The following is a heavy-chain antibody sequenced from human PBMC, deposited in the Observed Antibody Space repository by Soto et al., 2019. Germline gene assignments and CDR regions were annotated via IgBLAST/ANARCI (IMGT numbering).Heavy chain of an antibody. J-gene: IGHJ4*02. CDR3: ARYHANDHRTKLDQTRPIDY. CDR2: ISAYNGNT. V-gene: IGHV1-18*01. D-gene: IGHD1-1*01. Sequence: ASVKVSCKASGYTFTSYGMSWVRQAPGQGLEWMGWISAYNGNTNYAQKLQGRVTMTTDTSTSTAYMELRSLRSDDTAVYYRARYHANDHRTKLDQTRPIDYWGQGTLVTVSS. CDR1: GYTFTSYG.